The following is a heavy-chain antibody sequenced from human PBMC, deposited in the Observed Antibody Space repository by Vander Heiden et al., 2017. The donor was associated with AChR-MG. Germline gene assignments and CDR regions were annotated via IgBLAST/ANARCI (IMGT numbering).Heavy chain of an antibody. Sequence: QVQLVQSGAEVKKPGASVKVACKASGYTFSRYYMHWVRQAPGQGLEWMGIINPSGGSTNIAQKFQGRVTMTTDTSTSTSYMHLSSLRSEDTAVYYCARDYHTTGAGIFDIWGQGTMVAVSA. D-gene: IGHD1-1*01. J-gene: IGHJ3*02. CDR1: GYTFSRYY. CDR2: INPSGGST. V-gene: IGHV1-46*03. CDR3: ARDYHTTGAGIFDI.